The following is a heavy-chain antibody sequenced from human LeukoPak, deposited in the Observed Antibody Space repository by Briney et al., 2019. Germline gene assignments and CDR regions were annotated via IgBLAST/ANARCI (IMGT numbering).Heavy chain of an antibody. CDR1: GFTLGSCG. V-gene: IGHV3-33*01. D-gene: IGHD3-22*01. CDR3: ARKVITTSDYYGMDV. Sequence: GGSLRLSCEAPGFTLGSCGIPWVRQAPAKGLEWGEVIWYDGSNKYYADSVKGRFTISRDNSKNTLYLQMNSLRAEDTAVYYCARKVITTSDYYGMDVWGQGTTVTVSS. J-gene: IGHJ6*02. CDR2: IWYDGSNK.